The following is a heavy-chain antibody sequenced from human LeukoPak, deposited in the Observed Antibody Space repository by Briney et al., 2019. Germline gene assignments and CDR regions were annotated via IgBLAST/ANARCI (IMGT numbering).Heavy chain of an antibody. CDR2: MSGSASST. CDR1: GFTFSTYD. J-gene: IGHJ4*02. Sequence: GGSLRLSCAASGFTFSTYDMSWVRQAPGKGLEWVSAMSGSASSTFYADSVKGRFTISRDNSKNTLYLQMNSLRAEDTAVYYCAKGQLPAGYFDYWGQGTLVTVSS. V-gene: IGHV3-23*01. D-gene: IGHD2-2*01. CDR3: AKGQLPAGYFDY.